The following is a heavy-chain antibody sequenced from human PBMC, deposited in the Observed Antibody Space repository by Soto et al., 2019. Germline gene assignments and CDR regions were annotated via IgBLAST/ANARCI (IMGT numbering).Heavy chain of an antibody. V-gene: IGHV3-30*18. CDR1: GFTFSSYG. Sequence: QVQLVESGGGVVQPGRSLRLSCAASGFTFSSYGMHWVRQAPGKGLEWVAVISYDGSNKYYADSVKGRFTISRDNSKNTLNLQMNSLRAEDTAVYYCAKDRGWLQYFDYWGQGTLVTVSS. J-gene: IGHJ4*02. CDR3: AKDRGWLQYFDY. CDR2: ISYDGSNK. D-gene: IGHD3-10*01.